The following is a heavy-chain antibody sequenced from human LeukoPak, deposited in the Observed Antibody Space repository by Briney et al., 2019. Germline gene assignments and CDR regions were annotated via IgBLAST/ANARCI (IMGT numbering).Heavy chain of an antibody. D-gene: IGHD6-13*01. J-gene: IGHJ6*04. CDR3: ARAAVGAAAGLHPADHYYGMDV. CDR1: GCTFSSYG. Sequence: PGGSLRLSCAASGCTFSSYGMHWVRQAPGKGLEWVAVISYDGSNKYYADSVKGRFTISRDNSKNTLYLQMNSLRAEDTAVYYCARAAVGAAAGLHPADHYYGMDVWGKGTTVTVSS. CDR2: ISYDGSNK. V-gene: IGHV3-30*03.